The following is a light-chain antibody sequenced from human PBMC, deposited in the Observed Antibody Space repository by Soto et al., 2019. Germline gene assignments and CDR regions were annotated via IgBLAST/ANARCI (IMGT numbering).Light chain of an antibody. CDR2: AAS. V-gene: IGKV1-27*01. J-gene: IGKJ4*01. CDR1: QGISNY. CDR3: QKYNSAPLT. Sequence: DIQMTQYPSSLSAFVGDRVTITCRASQGISNYLAWYQQKPGRVPKLLIYAASTLQSGVPSRFSGSGSGTDFTLTISSLQPEDVASYYCQKYNSAPLTFGGGTRVEIK.